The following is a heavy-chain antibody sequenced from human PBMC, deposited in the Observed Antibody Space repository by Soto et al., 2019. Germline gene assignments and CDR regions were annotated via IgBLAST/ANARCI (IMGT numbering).Heavy chain of an antibody. CDR3: ARHEWSGSSWYRVGNWFDP. J-gene: IGHJ5*02. D-gene: IGHD6-13*01. Sequence: QLQLQESGPGLVKPSETLSLTCTVSGGSISSSSYYWGWIRQPPGKGLEWIGSIYYSGSTYYNPSLKSRVTISVDTSKNQFSLKLSSVTAADTAVYYCARHEWSGSSWYRVGNWFDPWGQGTLVTVSS. V-gene: IGHV4-39*01. CDR1: GGSISSSSYY. CDR2: IYYSGST.